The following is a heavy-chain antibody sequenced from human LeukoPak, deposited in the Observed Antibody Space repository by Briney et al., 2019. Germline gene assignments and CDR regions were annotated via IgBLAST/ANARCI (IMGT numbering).Heavy chain of an antibody. CDR1: GITFSNYA. J-gene: IGHJ4*02. D-gene: IGHD3-10*01. CDR3: AKDRFGDYYFDY. CDR2: ISGSAHKI. Sequence: GGSLRLSCVASGITFSNYAVSWVRQAPEKGLDWVSVISGSAHKIRYADSVKGRFTISRDNSKNTLYLQMSSLRAEDTAVYYCAKDRFGDYYFDYWGQGTLVTVSS. V-gene: IGHV3-23*01.